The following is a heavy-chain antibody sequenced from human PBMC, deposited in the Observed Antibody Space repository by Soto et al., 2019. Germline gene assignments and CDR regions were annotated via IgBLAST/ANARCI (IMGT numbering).Heavy chain of an antibody. CDR1: GFTFSNYA. J-gene: IGHJ6*02. CDR2: VTRGGSA. D-gene: IGHD2-15*01. V-gene: IGHV3-23*01. Sequence: GGSLRLSCAASGFTFSNYAMTWVRQAPGKGLEWVSGVTRGGSAYYADSVKGRFTISRDNSKNTVFLQMNSLRAEDTAIYYCSKDDCSICNGPAYNFDMDVWGQGTTVTVSS. CDR3: SKDDCSICNGPAYNFDMDV.